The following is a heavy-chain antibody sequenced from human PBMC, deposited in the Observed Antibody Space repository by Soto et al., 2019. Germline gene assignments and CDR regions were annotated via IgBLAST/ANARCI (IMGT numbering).Heavy chain of an antibody. CDR2: ISSNSAYI. Sequence: XGSLGLSCAASGFTFRSFTMNWVRQAPGKGLEWVSTISSNSAYIYYTDALRGRFTISRDNAKNPLHLQMNSLRAEDTAVYYCTRDASRDSSARGWFDPWGPGTLVTVSS. D-gene: IGHD6-13*01. CDR3: TRDASRDSSARGWFDP. J-gene: IGHJ5*02. CDR1: GFTFRSFT. V-gene: IGHV3-21*01.